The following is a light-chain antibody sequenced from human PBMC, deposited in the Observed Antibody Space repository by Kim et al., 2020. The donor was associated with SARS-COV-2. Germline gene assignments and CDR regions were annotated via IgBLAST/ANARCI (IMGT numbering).Light chain of an antibody. CDR3: QAWDFNRV. CDR1: NLGDKY. J-gene: IGLJ3*02. V-gene: IGLV3-1*01. Sequence: SYELTQPPSVSVSPGQTATFTCSGDNLGDKYICWYQQKSGQSPVLVTYQNYKRPSGIPERFSGSNSGNTATLTISGTQAMDEADYYCQAWDFNRVFGRGTQLTVL. CDR2: QNY.